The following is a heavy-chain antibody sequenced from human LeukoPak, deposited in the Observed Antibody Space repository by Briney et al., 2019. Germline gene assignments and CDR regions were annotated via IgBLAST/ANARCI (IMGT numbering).Heavy chain of an antibody. CDR1: GDTFTSYY. CDR3: ARGHDFWSGYYTGVDY. D-gene: IGHD3-3*01. CDR2: INPRGGST. J-gene: IGHJ4*02. V-gene: IGHV1-46*01. Sequence: ASVKGSCKASGDTFTSYYMHWGRERPGQGGEWMGVINPRGGSTSYAQKFQRRVTLTRDTSTSTVYMELSSLSSEDTAVYYCARGHDFWSGYYTGVDYWGQGPLVTVSS.